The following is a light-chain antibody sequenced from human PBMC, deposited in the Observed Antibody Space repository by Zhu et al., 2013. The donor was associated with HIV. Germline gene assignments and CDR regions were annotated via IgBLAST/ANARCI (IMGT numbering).Light chain of an antibody. CDR3: QQYISLPYT. J-gene: IGKJ2*01. CDR2: AAS. Sequence: IQMSQSPSSLSASVGDRVTITCRASQGIRNDLGWYQQKPGKAPKLLIYAASSLQSGVPSRFSGSGSGTEFTLTISSLQAEDVAVYYCQQYISLPYTFGQGTKLEIK. V-gene: IGKV1-17*01. CDR1: QGIRND.